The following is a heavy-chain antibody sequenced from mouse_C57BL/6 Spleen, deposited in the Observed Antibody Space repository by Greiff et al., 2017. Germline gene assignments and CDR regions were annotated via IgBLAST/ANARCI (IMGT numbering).Heavy chain of an antibody. CDR2: IYPSGSKT. CDR1: GYTFTSYW. V-gene: IGHV1-61*01. J-gene: IGHJ2*01. D-gene: IGHD2-3*01. CDR3: AREGYEGAYFEY. Sequence: QVQLQQPGAELVRPGSSVKLSCKASGYTFTSYWMDWVKQRPGQGLEWIGNIYPSGSKTHYNEKFKSKATLTVDKSSSTAYMQLSSLTSEDSAVEYGAREGYEGAYFEYGGQGTTLPVSS.